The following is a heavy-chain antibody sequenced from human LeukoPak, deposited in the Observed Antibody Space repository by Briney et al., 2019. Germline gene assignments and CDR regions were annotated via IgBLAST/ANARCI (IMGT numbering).Heavy chain of an antibody. D-gene: IGHD3-10*01. Sequence: SGGSLRLSCTASGFTFSSYDMHWVRQATGKGLEWVSAIGTAGDTYYPGSVKGRFTISRENAKNSLYLQMNSLRAGDTAVYYCARAKTRYYYGSGNPPYYYYGMDVWGQGTTVTVSS. CDR2: IGTAGDT. J-gene: IGHJ6*02. CDR3: ARAKTRYYYGSGNPPYYYYGMDV. CDR1: GFTFSSYD. V-gene: IGHV3-13*01.